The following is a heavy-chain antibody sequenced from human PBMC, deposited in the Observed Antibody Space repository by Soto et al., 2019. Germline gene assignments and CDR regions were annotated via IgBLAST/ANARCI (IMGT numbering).Heavy chain of an antibody. Sequence: SETLSLTCTVSGGSISSSSYYWVWIRQPPGKGLEWIGSIYYSGSTYYNPSLKSRVTISVDTSKNQFSLKLSSVTAADTAVYYCARWGQLVRTRGIGYCYYYGMDVWGQGTTVTVSS. J-gene: IGHJ6*02. V-gene: IGHV4-39*01. D-gene: IGHD6-6*01. CDR2: IYYSGST. CDR3: ARWGQLVRTRGIGYCYYYGMDV. CDR1: GGSISSSSYY.